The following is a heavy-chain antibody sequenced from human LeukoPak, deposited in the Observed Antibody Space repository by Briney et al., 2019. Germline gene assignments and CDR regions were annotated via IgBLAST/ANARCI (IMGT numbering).Heavy chain of an antibody. CDR1: GFTFSTYG. CDR3: ARDSTYYDFWSGSPRFDY. D-gene: IGHD3-3*01. J-gene: IGHJ4*02. Sequence: PGGSLRLSCAASGFTFSTYGMHWVRQAPGKGLEWVSYISSSSSTIYYADSVKGRFTISRDNAKNSLYLQMNSLRAEDTAVYYCARDSTYYDFWSGSPRFDYWGQGTLVTVSS. CDR2: ISSSSSTI. V-gene: IGHV3-48*01.